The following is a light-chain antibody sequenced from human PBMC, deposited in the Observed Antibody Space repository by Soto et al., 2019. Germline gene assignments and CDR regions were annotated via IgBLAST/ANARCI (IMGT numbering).Light chain of an antibody. J-gene: IGKJ2*01. CDR2: AAS. Sequence: DIQMTQSPSSLPASVGDRVTITCRASQSISNYLNWYQHKPGKAPKLLIYAASSLESGVPSRFSGGGSGTDFTLTISSLQPEDFATYYCQQSYSSSMYTFGQGTKLEIK. CDR3: QQSYSSSMYT. V-gene: IGKV1-39*01. CDR1: QSISNY.